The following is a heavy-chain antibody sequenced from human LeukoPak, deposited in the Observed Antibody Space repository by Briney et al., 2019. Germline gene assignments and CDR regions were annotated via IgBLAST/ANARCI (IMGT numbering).Heavy chain of an antibody. J-gene: IGHJ6*03. D-gene: IGHD3-16*02. V-gene: IGHV4-34*01. CDR3: ARVQPQRLSRGDYYYYMDV. CDR1: GGSFSGYY. CDR2: INHSGST. Sequence: PSETLSPTCAVYGGSFSGYYWSWIRQPPGKGLEWIGEINHSGSTNYNPSLKSRVTISVDTSKNQFSLKLSSVTAADTAVYYCARVQPQRLSRGDYYYYMDVWGKGTTVTVSS.